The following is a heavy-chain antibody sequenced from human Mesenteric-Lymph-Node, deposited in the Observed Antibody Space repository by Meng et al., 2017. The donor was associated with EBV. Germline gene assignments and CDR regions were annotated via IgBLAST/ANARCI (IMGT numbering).Heavy chain of an antibody. Sequence: QVRLVEAGGGGVQPGRSLRLSCAASGFTFSDYYMSWIRQAPGKGLEWVSYISSSGSTIYYADSVKGRFTISKDNAKNSLYLQMNSLRAEDTAVYYCARDQGSSSCFDYWGQGTLVTVSS. CDR1: GFTFSDYY. D-gene: IGHD6-6*01. CDR3: ARDQGSSSCFDY. CDR2: ISSSGSTI. V-gene: IGHV3-11*01. J-gene: IGHJ4*02.